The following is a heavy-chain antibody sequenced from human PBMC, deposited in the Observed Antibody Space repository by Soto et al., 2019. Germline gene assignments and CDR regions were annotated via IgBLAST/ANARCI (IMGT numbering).Heavy chain of an antibody. CDR2: INPNSGGT. J-gene: IGHJ6*02. Sequence: ASVKVSCKASGYTFTGYYMHWVRQAPGQGLEWMGWINPNSGGTNYAQKFQGWVTMTRDTSISTAYMELSRLRSDDTAVYYFARSIVGATQTYYYYGMDVWGQGTTVTVSS. CDR1: GYTFTGYY. CDR3: ARSIVGATQTYYYYGMDV. V-gene: IGHV1-2*04. D-gene: IGHD1-26*01.